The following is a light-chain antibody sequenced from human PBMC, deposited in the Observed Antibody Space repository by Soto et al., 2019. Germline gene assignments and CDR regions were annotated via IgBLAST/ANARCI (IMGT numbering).Light chain of an antibody. CDR1: QSVSSSY. V-gene: IGKV3-20*01. Sequence: EIVLTQSPGTLSLSPGDRATISCRASQSVSSSYLAWYQQKPGQAPRLLIYGASSRATGIPDRFSGSGSGTEFTLTISRMEPEDFAVYYCQQYGSSPLTFGGGTKVEIK. J-gene: IGKJ4*01. CDR3: QQYGSSPLT. CDR2: GAS.